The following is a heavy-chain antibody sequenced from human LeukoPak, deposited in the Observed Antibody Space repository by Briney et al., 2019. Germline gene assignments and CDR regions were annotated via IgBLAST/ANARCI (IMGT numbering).Heavy chain of an antibody. CDR3: ARLVQRPIVRGGGMDV. Sequence: GSSVKVSCKASGGTFSSYAISWVRQAPGQGLECMGGIIPIFGTANYAQKFQGRLTITADKSTSTAYMELSSLRSEDTAVYYCARLVQRPIVRGGGMDVWGKGTTVTVSS. V-gene: IGHV1-69*06. J-gene: IGHJ6*03. CDR2: IIPIFGTA. D-gene: IGHD2-8*01. CDR1: GGTFSSYA.